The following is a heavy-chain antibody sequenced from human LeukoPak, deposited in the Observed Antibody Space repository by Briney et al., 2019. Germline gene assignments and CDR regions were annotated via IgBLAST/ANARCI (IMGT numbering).Heavy chain of an antibody. CDR2: ISSSGSTI. CDR1: GFTFSSYE. D-gene: IGHD6-6*01. CDR3: AKEGRAARLSAPLDY. Sequence: GGSLRLSCAASGFTFSSYEMNWVRQAPGKGLEWVSYISSSGSTIYYADSVKGRFTISRDNSKNTLYLQMNSLRAEDTAVYYCAKEGRAARLSAPLDYWGQGTLVTVSS. J-gene: IGHJ4*02. V-gene: IGHV3-48*03.